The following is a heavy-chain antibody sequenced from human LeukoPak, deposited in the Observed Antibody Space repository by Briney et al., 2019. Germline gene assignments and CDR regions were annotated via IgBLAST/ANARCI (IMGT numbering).Heavy chain of an antibody. Sequence: PSQTVSLTCGVSGGTISSGGYSWSSIRQPPGKGLEWIGYIYHSGSTYYNPSLKSRVTISVDRSKNQFSLKLSSVTAADTAVYYCARYYDSSGYDYWGQGTLVTVSS. D-gene: IGHD3-22*01. CDR2: IYHSGST. V-gene: IGHV4-30-2*01. J-gene: IGHJ4*02. CDR3: ARYYDSSGYDY. CDR1: GGTISSGGYS.